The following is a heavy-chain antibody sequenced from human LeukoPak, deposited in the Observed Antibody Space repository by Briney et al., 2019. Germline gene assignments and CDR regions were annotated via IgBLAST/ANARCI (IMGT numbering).Heavy chain of an antibody. CDR1: GFAFNTYS. CDR3: ARDVGGSGTYFDY. J-gene: IGHJ4*02. D-gene: IGHD3-10*01. V-gene: IGHV3-48*01. Sequence: GGSLRLSCAASGFAFNTYSMNWVRQAPGKGLEWVSYISSSSTIHYADSVKGRFTISRDNAKNSLYLQMNSLRAEDTAVYYCARDVGGSGTYFDYWGQGTLVTVSS. CDR2: ISSSSTI.